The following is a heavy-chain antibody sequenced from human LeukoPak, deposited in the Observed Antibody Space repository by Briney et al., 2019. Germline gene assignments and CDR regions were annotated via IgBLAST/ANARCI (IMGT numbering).Heavy chain of an antibody. CDR3: ARWGGTRQYYFDY. CDR1: GFTFSTYA. Sequence: GGSLRLSCAASGFTFSTYAMSWVRQAPGKGLEWVSAISGSGGSTYYADSVKGRFTISKDSSENTLYLQMNSLRDDDTAMYYCARWGGTRQYYFDYWGQGTLATVSS. V-gene: IGHV3-23*01. CDR2: ISGSGGST. D-gene: IGHD3-16*01. J-gene: IGHJ4*02.